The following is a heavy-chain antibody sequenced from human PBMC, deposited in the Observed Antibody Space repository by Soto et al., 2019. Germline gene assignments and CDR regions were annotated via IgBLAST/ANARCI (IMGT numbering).Heavy chain of an antibody. CDR3: ARGNYDYVWGSYNSPNFDY. CDR2: IYYSGST. J-gene: IGHJ4*02. CDR1: GGSISSGDYY. V-gene: IGHV4-30-4*01. Sequence: PSETLSLTCTVSGGSISSGDYYWSWIRQPPGKGLEWIGYIYYSGSTYYNPSPKSRDTISVDTSKNQFSLKLSSVTAADTAVYYCARGNYDYVWGSYNSPNFDYWGQGTLVTVSS. D-gene: IGHD3-16*01.